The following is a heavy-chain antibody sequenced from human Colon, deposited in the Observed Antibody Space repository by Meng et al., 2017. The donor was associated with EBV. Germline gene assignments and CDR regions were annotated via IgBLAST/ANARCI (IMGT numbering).Heavy chain of an antibody. V-gene: IGHV4-30-4*01. Sequence: QVSLSGLGPVLVEPSQTLSLTCTVSGGSMSSGNYYWSWIRQPPGKGLEWIGYIHHSGSAYYNPSLKSRVSISVDTSKSQFSLNLNSMTAADTAVYYCASFDHIPRRNYFDYWGQGTLVTVSS. CDR3: ASFDHIPRRNYFDY. CDR2: IHHSGSA. D-gene: IGHD2-21*01. J-gene: IGHJ4*02. CDR1: GGSMSSGNYY.